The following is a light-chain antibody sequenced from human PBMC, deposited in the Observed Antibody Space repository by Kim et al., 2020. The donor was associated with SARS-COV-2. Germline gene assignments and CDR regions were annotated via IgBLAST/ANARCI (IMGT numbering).Light chain of an antibody. CDR3: QVWDSSSDHPV. CDR1: NIVSKS. Sequence: AAGKTARITCGGNNIVSKSVHWDQQKPGQAPVLVIYYDSDRPSGIPERFSGSNSGNTATLTISRVEAGDEADYYCQVWDSSSDHPVFGGGTQLTVL. J-gene: IGLJ3*02. CDR2: YDS. V-gene: IGLV3-21*04.